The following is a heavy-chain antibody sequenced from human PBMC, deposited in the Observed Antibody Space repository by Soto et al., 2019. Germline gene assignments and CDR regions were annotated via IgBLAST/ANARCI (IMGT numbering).Heavy chain of an antibody. Sequence: ASETLSLTCTVSGGSISSYYWSWIRQPSGKGLEWIGRIYTSGSTNYNPSLKSRVTMSVDTSKNQFSLKLSSVTAADTAVYYCGRDLKFGQADYWGQGSQVTVYS. J-gene: IGHJ4*02. D-gene: IGHD3-10*01. CDR2: IYTSGST. V-gene: IGHV4-4*07. CDR3: GRDLKFGQADY. CDR1: GGSISSYY.